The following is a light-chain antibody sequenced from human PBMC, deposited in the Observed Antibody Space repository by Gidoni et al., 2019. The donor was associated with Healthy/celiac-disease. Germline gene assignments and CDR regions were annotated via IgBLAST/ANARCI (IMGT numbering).Light chain of an antibody. CDR1: QDIRNY. V-gene: IGKV1-33*01. CDR2: DAF. Sequence: DIQMTPSPSSLSASVGDRVTITCQASQDIRNYLNWYQQKPGKAPKIMIYDAFNLETGVPSRFSGSGSGTDFTFSSSSLQPEEIETYYCQQYDNPPLTFGGGTKVEIK. CDR3: QQYDNPPLT. J-gene: IGKJ4*01.